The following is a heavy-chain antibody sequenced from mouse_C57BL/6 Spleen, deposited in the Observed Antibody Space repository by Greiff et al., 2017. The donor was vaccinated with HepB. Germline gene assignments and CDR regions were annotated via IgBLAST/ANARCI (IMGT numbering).Heavy chain of an antibody. CDR2: INPGSGGT. D-gene: IGHD2-5*01. J-gene: IGHJ4*01. CDR1: GYAFTNYL. Sequence: VQLQQSGAELVRPGTSVKVSCKASGYAFTNYLIEWVKQRPGQGLEWIGVINPGSGGTNYNEKFKGKATLTADKSSSTAYMQLSSLTSEDSAVYFCAREMAYYSNYGDAMDYWGQGTSVTVSS. V-gene: IGHV1-54*01. CDR3: AREMAYYSNYGDAMDY.